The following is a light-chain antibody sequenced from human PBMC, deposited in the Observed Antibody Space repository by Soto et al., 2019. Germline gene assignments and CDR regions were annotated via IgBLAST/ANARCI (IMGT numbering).Light chain of an antibody. Sequence: QSALAQPTSVSGSPGQSIAISCTGTSSDVGGYNYVSWHQQHPGKAPKLMIYDVSNRPSGISNRFSGSKSGNTASLTISGLQAEDEADYYCSSFTISRNTVIFGGGTKVTVL. CDR2: DVS. V-gene: IGLV2-14*03. J-gene: IGLJ2*01. CDR1: SSDVGGYNY. CDR3: SSFTISRNTVI.